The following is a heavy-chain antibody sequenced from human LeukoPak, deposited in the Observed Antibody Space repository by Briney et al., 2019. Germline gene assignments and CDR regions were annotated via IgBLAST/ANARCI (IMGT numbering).Heavy chain of an antibody. CDR3: AKDFPRNYYGSGSYYPGFDP. J-gene: IGHJ5*02. CDR1: GFTVGSDY. V-gene: IGHV3-66*01. Sequence: GGSLRLSCAASGFTVGSDYMSWVRQAPGKGLEWVSIIHSGGSTYYTDSVKGRFTISRDNSKNTLYLQMNSLRAEDTAVYYCAKDFPRNYYGSGSYYPGFDPWGQGTLVTVSS. D-gene: IGHD3-10*01. CDR2: IHSGGST.